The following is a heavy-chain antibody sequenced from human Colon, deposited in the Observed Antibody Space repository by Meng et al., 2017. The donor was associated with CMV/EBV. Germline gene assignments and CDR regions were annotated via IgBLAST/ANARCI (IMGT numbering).Heavy chain of an antibody. J-gene: IGHJ4*02. Sequence: QVELVQAGNGVKKPGAPVEGLRQTPGYTFTANHLHWVRQAPGQGLEWMGWIYPQDGGTYFAQKFQDRVTLTRDTSITTAYMELSGLTSDDTAIYYCVRESWYFDFWGEGTLVTVSS. CDR3: VRESWYFDF. V-gene: IGHV1-2*02. CDR2: IYPQDGGT. CDR1: GYTFTANH. D-gene: IGHD6-13*01.